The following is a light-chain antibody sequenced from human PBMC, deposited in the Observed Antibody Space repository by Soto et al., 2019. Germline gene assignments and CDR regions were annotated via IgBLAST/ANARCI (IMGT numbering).Light chain of an antibody. V-gene: IGKV3-20*01. J-gene: IGKJ2*01. CDR1: QSVRSTF. Sequence: VLPQSPDTLSLSPGDRATLSCRASQSVRSTFLAWYQQKPGQAPRLLIYGASNRAAGIPARFSGSASGTAFTLPISRLEPDDSAVYYCQQYHDSPMNTFGQGTKLQIK. CDR3: QQYHDSPMNT. CDR2: GAS.